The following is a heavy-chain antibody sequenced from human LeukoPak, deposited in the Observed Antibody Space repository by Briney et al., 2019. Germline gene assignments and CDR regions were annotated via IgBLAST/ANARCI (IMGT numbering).Heavy chain of an antibody. CDR3: ARGLFGAKDY. CDR1: GFTFSSFS. V-gene: IGHV3-74*01. CDR2: INSDGSTT. J-gene: IGHJ4*02. D-gene: IGHD4/OR15-4a*01. Sequence: PGGSLRLSCSASGFTFSSFSMHWVRQAPGKGLVWVSRINSDGSTTSYADSVKGRFTISRDNAKNTLYVQMNSLRVEDTAVYYCARGLFGAKDYWGQGILVTVSS.